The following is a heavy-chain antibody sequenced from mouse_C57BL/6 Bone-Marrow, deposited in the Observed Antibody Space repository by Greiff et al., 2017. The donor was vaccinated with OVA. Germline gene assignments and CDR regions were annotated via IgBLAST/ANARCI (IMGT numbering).Heavy chain of an antibody. CDR2: ISGGGGNT. Sequence: EVMLVESGGGLVKPGGSLKLSCAASGFTFSSYTMSWVRQTPEKRLEWVATISGGGGNTYYPDSVKGRFTISRDNAKNTLYLQMSSLRSEDTALYYFARNIWFAYWGQGTLVTVSA. V-gene: IGHV5-9*01. J-gene: IGHJ3*01. CDR3: ARNIWFAY. CDR1: GFTFSSYT.